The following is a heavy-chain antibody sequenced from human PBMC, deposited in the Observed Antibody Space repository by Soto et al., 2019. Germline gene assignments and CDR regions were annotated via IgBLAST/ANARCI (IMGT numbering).Heavy chain of an antibody. J-gene: IGHJ2*01. CDR1: DDSISSGGYY. D-gene: IGHD3-9*01. CDR3: ARGTDTWFFAL. Sequence: QVQLQESGPGLVKPSQTLSLTCTVSDDSISSGGYYWSWIGQHPGKGLECIGYIYGTRYMYYKSSLKRHLTLPVDSSKNHLSLKLTTVPAAVPAVYYWARGTDTWFFALWDRGTLVTVSS. CDR2: IYGTRYM. V-gene: IGHV4-31*01.